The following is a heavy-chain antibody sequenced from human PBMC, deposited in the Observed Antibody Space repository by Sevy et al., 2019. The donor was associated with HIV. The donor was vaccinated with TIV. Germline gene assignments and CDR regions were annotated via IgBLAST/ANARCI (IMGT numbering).Heavy chain of an antibody. Sequence: SETLSLTCTVSGGSLSSSDSYWSWIRQHPGKGLEWLGYIHYTGGTYYNPFLKSRVAMSVDTSEEQFSLRLSFLTAADTALYYCANKRGYSHGPFDYWGQGILVTVSS. CDR2: IHYTGGT. J-gene: IGHJ4*02. CDR3: ANKRGYSHGPFDY. D-gene: IGHD5-12*01. V-gene: IGHV4-30-4*01. CDR1: GGSLSSSDSY.